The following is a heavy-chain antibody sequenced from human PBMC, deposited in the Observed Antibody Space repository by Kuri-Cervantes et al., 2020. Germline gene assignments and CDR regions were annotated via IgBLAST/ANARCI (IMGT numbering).Heavy chain of an antibody. Sequence: GESLKISCAASGFTFDDYAMHWVRQAPGKGLEWVAVISYDGSNKYYADSVKGRFTISRDNSKNTLYLQMNSLRAEDTAVYYCARDIVVAKINYYYYYGMDVWGQGTTVTVSS. D-gene: IGHD2-15*01. V-gene: IGHV3-30*14. CDR1: GFTFDDYA. J-gene: IGHJ6*02. CDR2: ISYDGSNK. CDR3: ARDIVVAKINYYYYYGMDV.